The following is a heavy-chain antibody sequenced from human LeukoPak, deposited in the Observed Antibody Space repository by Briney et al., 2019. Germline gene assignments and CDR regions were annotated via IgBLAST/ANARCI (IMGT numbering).Heavy chain of an antibody. Sequence: SETLSLTCTVSGGSISSSSYYWGWIRQPPGKGLEWIGSIYYSGSTYYNPSLKSRVTISVDTSKNQFSLKLSSVTAADTAVYYCVCGGNLLWFGEPRTHFDYWGQGTLVTVSS. CDR3: VCGGNLLWFGEPRTHFDY. V-gene: IGHV4-39*07. CDR2: IYYSGST. CDR1: GGSISSSSYY. J-gene: IGHJ4*02. D-gene: IGHD3-10*01.